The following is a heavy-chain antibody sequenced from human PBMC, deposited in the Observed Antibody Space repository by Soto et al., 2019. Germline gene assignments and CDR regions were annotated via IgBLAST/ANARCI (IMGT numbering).Heavy chain of an antibody. D-gene: IGHD2-21*02. V-gene: IGHV4-4*02. CDR2: IHHSGRT. Sequence: QVQLQESGPGLVKPSGTLSLTCAVSGDSISSDKWWSWVRQPPGKGLEWIGEIHHSGRTNYNPSLKSRVTILVEKSKNQVSLELSSMTAADTAGYYCARGGDGQFDYWGQGTLVTVSS. CDR3: ARGGDGQFDY. CDR1: GDSISSDKW. J-gene: IGHJ4*02.